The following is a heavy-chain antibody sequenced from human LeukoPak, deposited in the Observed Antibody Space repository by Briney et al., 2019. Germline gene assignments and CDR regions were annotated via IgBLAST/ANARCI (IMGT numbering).Heavy chain of an antibody. D-gene: IGHD6-19*01. V-gene: IGHV3-23*01. Sequence: GGSLRLSCATSGFTFSSYAMTWIRQVPGKGLEWVSAIKLSDGSTFYADSVKGRFTISRDSSKNTLYLQMNSLRAEDTAVYYCAKLTSGWFEDFWGQGTLVTVSS. CDR2: IKLSDGST. CDR1: GFTFSSYA. J-gene: IGHJ4*02. CDR3: AKLTSGWFEDF.